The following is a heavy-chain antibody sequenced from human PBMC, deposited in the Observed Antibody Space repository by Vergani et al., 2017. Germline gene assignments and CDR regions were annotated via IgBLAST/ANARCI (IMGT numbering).Heavy chain of an antibody. D-gene: IGHD5-12*01. J-gene: IGHJ4*02. V-gene: IGHV3-48*03. CDR2: ISSSGSTI. Sequence: EVQLVESGGGLVQPGGSLRLSCAASGFTFSSYEMNWVRQAPGKGLEWVSYISSSGSTIYYADSVKGRITISRDNAKNSLYLQMNSLRAEDTAVYYCARDGDSGYDEEGFGYWGQGTLVTVSS. CDR3: ARDGDSGYDEEGFGY. CDR1: GFTFSSYE.